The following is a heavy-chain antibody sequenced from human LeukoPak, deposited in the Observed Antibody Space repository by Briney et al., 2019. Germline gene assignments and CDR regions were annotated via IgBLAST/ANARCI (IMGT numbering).Heavy chain of an antibody. V-gene: IGHV1-24*01. CDR3: ATLVMIAGGFDY. CDR1: GYTLTELS. Sequence: ASVKVSCKVSGYTLTELSMHWVRQAPGKGLGWMGGFDPEDGETIYAQKFQGRVTMTEDTSTDTAYMELSSLRSEDTAVYYCATLVMIAGGFDYWGQGTLVTVSS. CDR2: FDPEDGET. J-gene: IGHJ4*02. D-gene: IGHD3-22*01.